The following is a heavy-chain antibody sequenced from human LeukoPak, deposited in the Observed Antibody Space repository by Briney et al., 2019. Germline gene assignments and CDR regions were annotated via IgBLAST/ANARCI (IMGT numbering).Heavy chain of an antibody. D-gene: IGHD1-26*01. Sequence: SETLSLTCAVSGGSISSGGYSWSWIRQPPGKGLEWIGYIYYSGSTNYNPSLKSRVTISVDTSMNQFSLKLSSVTAADTAVYYCARLPFVGSHGDWFDPWGQGTLVTVSS. J-gene: IGHJ5*02. CDR3: ARLPFVGSHGDWFDP. CDR1: GGSISSGGYS. V-gene: IGHV4-61*08. CDR2: IYYSGST.